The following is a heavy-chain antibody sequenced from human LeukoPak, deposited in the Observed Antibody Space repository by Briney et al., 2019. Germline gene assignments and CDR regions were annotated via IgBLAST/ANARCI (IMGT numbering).Heavy chain of an antibody. CDR3: ARDPDIVVIPAATDDAFDI. CDR2: ISWNSGSI. Sequence: GGSLRLSCAASGFTFDDYAMHWVRQAPGKGLEWVSGISWNSGSIGYADSVKGRFTISRDNAKNSLYLQMNSLRAEDTAVYYCARDPDIVVIPAATDDAFDIWGQGTMVTVSS. CDR1: GFTFDDYA. J-gene: IGHJ3*02. D-gene: IGHD2-2*01. V-gene: IGHV3-9*01.